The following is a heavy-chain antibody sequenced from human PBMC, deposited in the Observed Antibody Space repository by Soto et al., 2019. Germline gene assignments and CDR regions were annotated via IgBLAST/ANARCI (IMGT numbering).Heavy chain of an antibody. CDR1: RFTFSSYA. CDR2: ISGSGGST. Sequence: EVQLLESGGGLVQPGGSLRLSCAASRFTFSSYAMSWVRQAPGKGLEWVSAISGSGGSTYYADSVKGRFTISRDNSKNTLYLQMNSLRAEDTAVYYCAKDSAIVVVPAAMTYFDYWGQGTLVTVSS. J-gene: IGHJ4*02. D-gene: IGHD2-2*01. CDR3: AKDSAIVVVPAAMTYFDY. V-gene: IGHV3-23*01.